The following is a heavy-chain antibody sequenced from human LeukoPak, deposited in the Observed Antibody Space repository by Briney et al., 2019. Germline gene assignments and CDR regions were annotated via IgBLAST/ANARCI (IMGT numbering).Heavy chain of an antibody. CDR2: ISYDGSNK. CDR1: GFTFSSYG. J-gene: IGHJ6*04. Sequence: GRSLRLSCAASGFTFSSYGMHWVRQAPGKGLGWVAVISYDGSNKYYADSVKGRFTISRDNSKNTLYLQMNSLRAEDTAVYYCAKDRREYCSSTSCSLSYGMDVWGKGTTVTVSS. D-gene: IGHD2-2*01. V-gene: IGHV3-30*18. CDR3: AKDRREYCSSTSCSLSYGMDV.